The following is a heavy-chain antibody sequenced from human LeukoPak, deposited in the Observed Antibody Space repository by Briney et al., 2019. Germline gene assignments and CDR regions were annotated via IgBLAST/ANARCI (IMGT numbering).Heavy chain of an antibody. CDR3: ARHYYHSSGSYSFDY. CDR1: GGSISSYY. CDR2: IYSSGST. J-gene: IGHJ4*02. D-gene: IGHD3-22*01. V-gene: IGHV4-59*01. Sequence: PSETLSLTCTVSGGSISSYYWSWIRQPLGKGLGWIGYIYSSGSTNYNPSLESRVTISVDTSKNQFSLKLSSVTAADTAVYYCARHYYHSSGSYSFDYWGQGTLVTVSS.